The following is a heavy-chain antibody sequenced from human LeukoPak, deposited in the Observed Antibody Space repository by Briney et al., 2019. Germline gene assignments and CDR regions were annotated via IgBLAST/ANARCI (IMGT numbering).Heavy chain of an antibody. J-gene: IGHJ4*02. CDR3: ARGCLFRGVKGNNSFAS. V-gene: IGHV4-31*03. CDR1: GGSISSGGYY. CDR2: IYYSGST. Sequence: SETLSLTCTVSGGSISSGGYYWSWIRQHPGKGLEWIGYIYYSGSTYYNPSLKSRVTISVDTSKNQFSLKLSSVTAADTAGYYGARGCLFRGVKGNNSFASWGQGTLVPFSS. D-gene: IGHD3-10*01.